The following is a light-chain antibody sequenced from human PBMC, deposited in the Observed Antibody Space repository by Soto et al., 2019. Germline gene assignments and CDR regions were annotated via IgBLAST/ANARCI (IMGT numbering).Light chain of an antibody. V-gene: IGKV1-39*01. CDR3: QQYNNWPF. J-gene: IGKJ4*01. CDR1: QSISSN. CDR2: AAS. Sequence: DIQMTQTPSSLSASVGDRVTITCRASQSISSNLNWYQQKPGKAPKLLIYAASNLQSGVPSTFSGSGSGTEFTLTISSLQSEDFAVYYCQQYNNWPFFGGGTKVDNK.